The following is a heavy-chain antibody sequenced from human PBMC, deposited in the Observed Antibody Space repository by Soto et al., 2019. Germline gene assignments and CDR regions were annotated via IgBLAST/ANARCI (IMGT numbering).Heavy chain of an antibody. V-gene: IGHV3-21*01. Sequence: GGSLRLTGLDPGFTFSDYTHNWVRQPPGKGLEWVSSISKSGSYIYYADSLKGRFTISRDNAKDSVYLQMNALRVEDTAIYYCAREAAGYNEYFDFWGHGTLVTVSS. CDR3: AREAAGYNEYFDF. J-gene: IGHJ4*01. CDR1: GFTFSDYT. CDR2: ISKSGSYI. D-gene: IGHD6-25*01.